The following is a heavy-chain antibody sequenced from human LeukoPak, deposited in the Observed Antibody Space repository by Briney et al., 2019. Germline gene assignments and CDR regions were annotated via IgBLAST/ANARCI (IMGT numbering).Heavy chain of an antibody. CDR3: ARDFRGSVDAFDI. V-gene: IGHV4-59*01. CDR2: IYYSGST. J-gene: IGHJ3*02. CDR1: GGSISSYY. Sequence: SETLSLTCTVSGGSISSYYWSWIRQPPGKGLEWIGYIYYSGSTNYNPSLKSRVSISVDTSKNQFSLKLSSVTAADTAVYYCARDFRGSVDAFDIWGQGTMVAVSS.